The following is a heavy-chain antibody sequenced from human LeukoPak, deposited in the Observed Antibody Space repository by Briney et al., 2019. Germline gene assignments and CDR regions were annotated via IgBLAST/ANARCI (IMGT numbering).Heavy chain of an antibody. D-gene: IGHD3-10*01. CDR1: GYTFTCYY. CDR2: INPNSGGT. V-gene: IGHV1-2*02. Sequence: GASVKVSCKASGYTFTCYYIHWVRQAPGQGLECMGLINPNSGGTNYAQKFQGRVTITRDTSISTAYMELSRLRSDDTAVYYCARGGSGSYFSWLDPWGQGTLVTVSS. CDR3: ARGGSGSYFSWLDP. J-gene: IGHJ5*02.